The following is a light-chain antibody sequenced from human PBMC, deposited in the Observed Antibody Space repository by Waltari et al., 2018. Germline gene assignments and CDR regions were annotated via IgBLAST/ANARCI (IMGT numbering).Light chain of an antibody. Sequence: DIQMTQSPSFVSPSVGDRVTITCRASQGIRSLLAWYQLKPGKAPKLLIFAATTLHSGVPSRFSGGGSGTEFTLTISSLQPEDFATYYCQQGNSFPRTFGQGTKVEIK. J-gene: IGKJ1*01. CDR1: QGIRSL. V-gene: IGKV1-12*01. CDR2: AAT. CDR3: QQGNSFPRT.